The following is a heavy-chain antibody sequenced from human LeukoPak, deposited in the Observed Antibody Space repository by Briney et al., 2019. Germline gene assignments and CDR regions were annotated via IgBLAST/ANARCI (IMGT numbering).Heavy chain of an antibody. CDR2: TNPQSGNT. D-gene: IGHD6-19*01. CDR3: ARGQWLASYFDY. V-gene: IGHV1-8*01. J-gene: IGHJ4*02. Sequence: ASVKVSCKASGYSFTEFDINWVRQASGQGLEWMGWTNPQSGNTDYAQKFQGRVTMTRNNSISTAYMELSRLRSDDTAVYYCARGQWLASYFDYWGQGTLVTVSS. CDR1: GYSFTEFD.